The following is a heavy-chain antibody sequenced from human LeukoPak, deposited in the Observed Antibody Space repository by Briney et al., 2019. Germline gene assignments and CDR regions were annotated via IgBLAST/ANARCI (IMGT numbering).Heavy chain of an antibody. J-gene: IGHJ4*02. V-gene: IGHV1-69*04. CDR2: IIPILGIA. D-gene: IGHD1-26*01. CDR1: GGTFSSYA. Sequence: GASVKVSCKASGGTFSSYAISWVRQAPGQGREWMGRIIPILGIANYAQKFQGRVTITADKSTSTAYMELSSLRSEDTAVYYCARDSGSYVFDYWGQGTLVTVSS. CDR3: ARDSGSYVFDY.